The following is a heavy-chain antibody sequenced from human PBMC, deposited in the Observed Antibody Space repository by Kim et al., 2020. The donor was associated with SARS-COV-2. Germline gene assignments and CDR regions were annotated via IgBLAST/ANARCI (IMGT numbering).Heavy chain of an antibody. CDR2: ISDTGSTT. CDR3: AKDPHCTSTTCFSVY. J-gene: IGHJ4*02. CDR1: GFTFSSYA. V-gene: IGHV3-23*01. Sequence: GGSLRLSCATSGFTFSSYAMSWVRQAPGKGLEWVSAISDTGSTTYYADSVKGRFTISRDNFKNTVYLQIDSLRAEDTAVYYCAKDPHCTSTTCFSVYWGQGTLVTVSS. D-gene: IGHD2-2*01.